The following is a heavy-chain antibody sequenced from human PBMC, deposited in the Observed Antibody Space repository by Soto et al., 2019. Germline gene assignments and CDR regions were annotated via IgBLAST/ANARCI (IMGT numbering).Heavy chain of an antibody. V-gene: IGHV4-31*03. J-gene: IGHJ3*02. Sequence: QVQLQESGPGLVKPSQTLSLTCTVSGGSISSGGYYWSWIRQHPGKGLEWIGYIYYSGSTYYNPSLKSRVTKTEDTAKNQFSLKLSSVTAADTAVYYCARAQKDAFDIWGQGTMITVSS. CDR1: GGSISSGGYY. CDR2: IYYSGST. CDR3: ARAQKDAFDI.